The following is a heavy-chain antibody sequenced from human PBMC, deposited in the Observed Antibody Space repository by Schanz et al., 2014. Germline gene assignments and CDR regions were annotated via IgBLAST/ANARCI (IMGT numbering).Heavy chain of an antibody. CDR3: AKGRFGELSAFDI. CDR1: GFTFSSHW. Sequence: EVQLVESGGGLVQPGGSLRLSCAASGFTFSSHWMHWVRQDPGKGLVWVARINSVGSNTDYADSVKGRFTISRDNSKNTLFLQMNSLRAEDTAVYYCAKGRFGELSAFDIWGQGTMXTVSS. CDR2: INSVGSNT. J-gene: IGHJ3*02. V-gene: IGHV3-74*02. D-gene: IGHD3-10*01.